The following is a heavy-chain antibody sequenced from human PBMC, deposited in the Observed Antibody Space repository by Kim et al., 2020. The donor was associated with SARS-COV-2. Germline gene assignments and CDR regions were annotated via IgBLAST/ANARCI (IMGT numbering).Heavy chain of an antibody. CDR2: INAGNGNT. J-gene: IGHJ4*02. Sequence: ASVKVSCKASGYTFTSYAMHWVRQAPGQRLEWMGWINAGNGNTKYSQKFQGRVTITRDTSASTAYMELSSLRSEDTAVYYCARPSSSWYYFDYWGQGTLVTVSS. D-gene: IGHD6-13*01. V-gene: IGHV1-3*01. CDR3: ARPSSSWYYFDY. CDR1: GYTFTSYA.